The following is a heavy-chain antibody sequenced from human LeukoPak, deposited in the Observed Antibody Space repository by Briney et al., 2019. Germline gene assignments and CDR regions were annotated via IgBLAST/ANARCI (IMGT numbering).Heavy chain of an antibody. D-gene: IGHD3-22*01. CDR2: TYYRSKWYN. CDR3: TRMYYYDSSTYFDY. J-gene: IGHJ4*02. V-gene: IGHV6-1*01. Sequence: SQTLSLTCAISGDSVSSNSAAWNWIRQSPSRGLEWLGRTYYRSKWYNDYALSVKSRITINPDTSKNHFSLQLNSATPEDTAVYYCTRMYYYDSSTYFDYWGQGTLVTVSS. CDR1: GDSVSSNSAA.